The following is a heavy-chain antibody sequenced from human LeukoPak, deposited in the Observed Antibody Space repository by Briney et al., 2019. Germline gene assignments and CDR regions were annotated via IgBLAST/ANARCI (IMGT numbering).Heavy chain of an antibody. V-gene: IGHV1-2*02. CDR2: INPNSGGT. CDR3: ARGPGGGYDSPGGMDV. CDR1: GYTFTGYY. D-gene: IGHD5-12*01. Sequence: ASMKVSCKASGYTFTGYYMHWVRQAPGQGLEWMGWINPNSGGTNYAQKFQGRVTMTRDTSISTAYMELSRLRSDDTAVYYCARGPGGGYDSPGGMDVWGQGTTVTVSS. J-gene: IGHJ6*02.